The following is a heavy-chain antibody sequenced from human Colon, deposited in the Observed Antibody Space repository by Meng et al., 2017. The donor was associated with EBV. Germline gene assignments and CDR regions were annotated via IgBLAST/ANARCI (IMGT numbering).Heavy chain of an antibody. CDR3: ARTAICIGGSCTTWDY. CDR2: IHHNVNT. J-gene: IGHJ4*02. V-gene: IGHV4-4*02. Sequence: ELQQRGAALMTLTEDLSLPCAVSADSISSANWLSWVRQPPGKGLEWIGEIHHNVNTNYKPSLKSRVTISVDKSKNQFVLKVTSVTAADTAVYYCARTAICIGGSCTTWDYWGQGALVTVSS. CDR1: ADSISSANW. D-gene: IGHD2-15*01.